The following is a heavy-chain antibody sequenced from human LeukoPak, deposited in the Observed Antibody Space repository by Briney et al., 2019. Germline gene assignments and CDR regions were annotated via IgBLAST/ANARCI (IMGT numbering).Heavy chain of an antibody. D-gene: IGHD3-9*01. CDR3: ARDLDYDVLTGYYIHAFDI. V-gene: IGHV1-69*13. J-gene: IGHJ3*02. Sequence: SVKVSCKASGGTFSSYAISWVRQAPGQGLEWMGGIIPIFGTANYAQKFQGRVTITADESTSTAYMELSSLRSEDTAVYYCARDLDYDVLTGYYIHAFDIWGQGTMVTVSS. CDR1: GGTFSSYA. CDR2: IIPIFGTA.